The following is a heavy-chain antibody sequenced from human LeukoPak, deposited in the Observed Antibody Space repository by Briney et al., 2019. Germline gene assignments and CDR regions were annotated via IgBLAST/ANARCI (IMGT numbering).Heavy chain of an antibody. CDR1: GFTFTSSA. V-gene: IGHV1-58*02. CDR3: AASKLWFGEYYYYYYGMDV. J-gene: IGHJ6*02. D-gene: IGHD3-10*01. CDR2: IVVGSGNT. Sequence: ASVKVSCKASGFTFTSSAMQWVRQARGQRLEWIGWIVVGSGNTNYAQKFQERVTITRDMSTSTAYMELSSLRSEDTAVYYCAASKLWFGEYYYYYYGMDVWGQGTTVTVS.